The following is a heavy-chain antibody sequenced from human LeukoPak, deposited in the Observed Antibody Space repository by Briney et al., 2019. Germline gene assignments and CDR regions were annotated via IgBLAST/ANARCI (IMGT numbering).Heavy chain of an antibody. CDR1: GFTFSSYG. D-gene: IGHD5/OR15-5a*01. CDR2: IIGSGNTM. V-gene: IGHV3-48*04. J-gene: IGHJ5*02. CDR3: ARDRGIVSEFDL. Sequence: TGGSLRLSCAASGFTFSSYGMTWVRQAPGKGLEWGSYIIGSGNTMYYADSVMGRFTISRDNAKKSLYLQMNNLRAEDTAVYYCARDRGIVSEFDLWGQGTLVTVSS.